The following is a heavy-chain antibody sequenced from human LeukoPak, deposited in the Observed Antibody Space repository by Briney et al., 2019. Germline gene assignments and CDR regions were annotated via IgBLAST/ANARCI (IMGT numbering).Heavy chain of an antibody. V-gene: IGHV1-18*01. J-gene: IGHJ4*02. CDR3: ARDNYYYDSSGYIVY. CDR1: GYTFTSYA. CDR2: ISAYNGNT. D-gene: IGHD3-22*01. Sequence: ASVKVSCKASGYTFTSYAMHWVRQAPGQRLEWMGWISAYNGNTNYAQKLQGRVTMTTDTSTSTAYMELRSLRSDDTAVYYCARDNYYYDSSGYIVYWGQGTLVTVSS.